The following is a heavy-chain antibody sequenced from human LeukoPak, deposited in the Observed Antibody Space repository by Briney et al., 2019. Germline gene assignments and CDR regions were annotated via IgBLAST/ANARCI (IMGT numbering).Heavy chain of an antibody. V-gene: IGHV4-34*01. CDR1: GGSFSGYY. Sequence: SETLSLTCAVYGGSFSGYYWSWIRQPPGKGLEWIGEINHSGCTNYNPSLKSRVTISVDTSKNQFSLKLSSVTAADTAVYYCARGLHDYGDYAAYYFDYWGQGTLVTVSS. J-gene: IGHJ4*02. CDR3: ARGLHDYGDYAAYYFDY. D-gene: IGHD4-17*01. CDR2: INHSGCT.